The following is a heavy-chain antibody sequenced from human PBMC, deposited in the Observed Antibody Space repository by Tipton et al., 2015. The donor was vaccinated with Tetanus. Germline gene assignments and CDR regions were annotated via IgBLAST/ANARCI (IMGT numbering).Heavy chain of an antibody. Sequence: TLSLTCAVSGGSISSNYWWSWVRQSPGTGLEWIGEISHNGSTNYNPSLKSRVTISVDKSKNQFSLRLGSVTAADTAMYYCAREPAGTGDFLFYHRGQGALVHVS. J-gene: IGHJ4*02. D-gene: IGHD7-27*01. CDR2: ISHNGST. CDR3: AREPAGTGDFLFYH. CDR1: GGSISSNYW. V-gene: IGHV4-4*02.